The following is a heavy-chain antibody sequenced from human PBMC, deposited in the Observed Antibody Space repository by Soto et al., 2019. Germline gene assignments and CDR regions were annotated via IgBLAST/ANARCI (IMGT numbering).Heavy chain of an antibody. Sequence: LSLSCAASRFCFTTYGMHLVRQAPGKGLEWVAVISYDGSNKYYADSVKGRFTISRDNSKNTLYLQMNSLRPEDTAVYYCAKDGSNLAYYFDYWGQGTLVTVSS. V-gene: IGHV3-30*18. CDR3: AKDGSNLAYYFDY. CDR2: ISYDGSNK. D-gene: IGHD1-1*01. J-gene: IGHJ4*02. CDR1: RFCFTTYG.